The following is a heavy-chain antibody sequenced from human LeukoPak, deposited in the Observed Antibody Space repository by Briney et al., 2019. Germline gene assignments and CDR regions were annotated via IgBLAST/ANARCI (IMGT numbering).Heavy chain of an antibody. CDR2: VRYDGSNK. CDR3: ARVSGWYRGGSDY. Sequence: GGSLRLSCAASRFTFSSYGMYWVRQAPGKGLEWVAFVRYDGSNKYYADSVKGRFTISRDNSKNTLYLQMNSLRAEDTAVYYCARVSGWYRGGSDYWGQGTLVTVSS. CDR1: RFTFSSYG. V-gene: IGHV3-30*02. D-gene: IGHD6-19*01. J-gene: IGHJ4*02.